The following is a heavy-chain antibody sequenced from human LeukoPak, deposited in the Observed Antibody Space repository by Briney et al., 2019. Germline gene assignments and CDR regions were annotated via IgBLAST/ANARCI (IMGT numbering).Heavy chain of an antibody. CDR1: GYIFTDYY. J-gene: IGHJ4*02. CDR2: INPNSGGT. D-gene: IGHD3-10*01. CDR3: ARDLGIYGSGSYDY. V-gene: IGHV1/OR15-1*04. Sequence: ASVKVSCKASGYIFTDYYMHWVRQAPGQELGWMGRINPNSGGTNYAQKFQGRVTMTTDTSTSTAYMELRSLRSDDTAVYYCARDLGIYGSGSYDYWGQGTLVTVSS.